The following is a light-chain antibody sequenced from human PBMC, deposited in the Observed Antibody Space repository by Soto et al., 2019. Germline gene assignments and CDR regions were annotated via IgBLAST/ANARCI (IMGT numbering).Light chain of an antibody. CDR3: QQYGSSPRP. CDR1: QTITGSY. CDR2: GAS. J-gene: IGKJ1*01. Sequence: EIVLTQSPGILSLSPGERATLSRRASQTITGSYLAWYQQKPGQAPRLLIYGASIRATGIPDRFSGSGSGTDFTLTISRLEPEDIAVYYCQQYGSSPRPFGQGTKVEIK. V-gene: IGKV3-20*01.